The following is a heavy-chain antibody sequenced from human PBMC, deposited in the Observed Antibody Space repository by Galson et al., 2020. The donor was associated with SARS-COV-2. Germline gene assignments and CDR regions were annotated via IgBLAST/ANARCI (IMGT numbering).Heavy chain of an antibody. Sequence: ESGPTLVKPTHTLTLTCTFSGFSLSTTGMCVSWIRQPPGKALEWLARIDWDDDKYYSKSLKARLTISKDASKNQVVLTMTNMDPVDTATYYCERCPTSGWYFDLWGRGTLVTVSS. CDR1: GFSLSTTGMC. J-gene: IGHJ2*01. CDR3: ERCPTSGWYFDL. V-gene: IGHV2-70*11. D-gene: IGHD7-27*01. CDR2: IDWDDDK.